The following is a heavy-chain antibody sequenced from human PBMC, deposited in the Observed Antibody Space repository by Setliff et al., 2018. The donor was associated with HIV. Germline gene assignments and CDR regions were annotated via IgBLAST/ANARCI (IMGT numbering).Heavy chain of an antibody. J-gene: IGHJ4*02. Sequence: GASVKVSCKASGYTFSDYSMHWVRQAPGQGLEWMGWINPTTGGTNYAQKFHDRVTMTRDSSNNTVYMEMSSLTSDDTAIYYCARDHSGSLFDFWGQGTLVTVSS. CDR3: ARDHSGSLFDF. V-gene: IGHV1-2*02. D-gene: IGHD3-10*01. CDR2: INPTTGGT. CDR1: GYTFSDYS.